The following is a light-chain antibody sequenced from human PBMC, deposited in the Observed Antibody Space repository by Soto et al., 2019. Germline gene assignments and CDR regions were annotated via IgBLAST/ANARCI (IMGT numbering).Light chain of an antibody. J-gene: IGKJ5*01. Sequence: EIVLTQSPGTLSLSPGERATLSCRASQSVSSSYLAWYQQKPGQAPRLLIYGASSRATGIPDRFSGSGSGTDFALTISRLDPEDFAVYYCQQYGSSSITFGQGTRLEIK. V-gene: IGKV3-20*01. CDR2: GAS. CDR3: QQYGSSSIT. CDR1: QSVSSSY.